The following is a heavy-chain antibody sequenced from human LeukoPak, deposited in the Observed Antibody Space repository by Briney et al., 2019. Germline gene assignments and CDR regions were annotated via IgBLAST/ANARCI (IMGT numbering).Heavy chain of an antibody. D-gene: IGHD3-16*01. Sequence: SQTLSLTCTVSDGSISSDNYYWNWIRQPAGKGLEWIGRIYNNGITNYNPSLRSRVTISVDTSKKQFSLTLSSVTAADTAVYYCARSGGALGYYYMDVWGKGTTVTVSS. CDR2: IYNNGIT. V-gene: IGHV4-61*02. J-gene: IGHJ6*03. CDR1: DGSISSDNYY. CDR3: ARSGGALGYYYMDV.